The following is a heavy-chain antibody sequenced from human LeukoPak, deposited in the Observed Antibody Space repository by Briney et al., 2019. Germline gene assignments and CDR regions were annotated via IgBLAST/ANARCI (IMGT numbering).Heavy chain of an antibody. CDR2: IRYDGTNK. Sequence: GGSLRLSCAASGFTFSNYGMHWVRQAPGKGLEGVAFIRYDGTNKYYADSVKGRFTISRDNSKNPLYLQMNSLRAEDTAVYYCASYYYGSGTSLGYWGQGTLVTVSS. CDR3: ASYYYGSGTSLGY. D-gene: IGHD3-10*01. V-gene: IGHV3-30*02. J-gene: IGHJ4*02. CDR1: GFTFSNYG.